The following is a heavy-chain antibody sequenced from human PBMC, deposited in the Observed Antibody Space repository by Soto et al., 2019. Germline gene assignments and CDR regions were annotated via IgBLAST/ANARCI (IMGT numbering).Heavy chain of an antibody. D-gene: IGHD5-18*01. Sequence: GESLKISCKGSGYSFTSYWISWVRQMPGKGLEWMGRIDPSDSYTNYSPSFQGHVTISADKSISTAYLQWSSLKASDIAMYYCARLMDTAMVVMDYWGQGTLVTVSS. CDR3: ARLMDTAMVVMDY. CDR1: GYSFTSYW. CDR2: IDPSDSYT. J-gene: IGHJ4*02. V-gene: IGHV5-10-1*01.